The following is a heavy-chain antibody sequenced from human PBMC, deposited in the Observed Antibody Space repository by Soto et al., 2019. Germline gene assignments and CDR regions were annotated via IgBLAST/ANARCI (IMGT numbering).Heavy chain of an antibody. CDR3: ARASWGWFDP. J-gene: IGHJ5*02. CDR1: GGSISSNTW. D-gene: IGHD3-16*01. CDR2: IYHSGST. V-gene: IGHV4-4*02. Sequence: SETLSLTCAVSGGSISSNTWWSWVRQPPGKGLECIGEIYHSGSTNYNPSLKSRVTISVDKYKNQFSLKLTSVTAADTAVYYCARASWGWFDPWGQGTLVTFSS.